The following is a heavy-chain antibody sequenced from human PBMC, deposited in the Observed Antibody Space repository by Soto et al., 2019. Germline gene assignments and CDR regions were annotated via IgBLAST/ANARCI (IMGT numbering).Heavy chain of an antibody. CDR1: GFTFSSYA. V-gene: IGHV3-23*01. J-gene: IGHJ4*02. D-gene: IGHD6-13*01. CDR3: AKDMYSSRWYSVSVDY. Sequence: PGGSLRLSCAASGFTFSSYAMSWVRQAPGKGLEWVSAISGSGGSTYYADSVKGRFTISRDNSKNTLYLQMNSLRAEDTAVYYCAKDMYSSRWYSVSVDYWGPAPLVTLSS. CDR2: ISGSGGST.